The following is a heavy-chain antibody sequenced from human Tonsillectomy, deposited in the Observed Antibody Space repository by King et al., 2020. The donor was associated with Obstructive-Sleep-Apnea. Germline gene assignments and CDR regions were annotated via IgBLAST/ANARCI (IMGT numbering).Heavy chain of an antibody. V-gene: IGHV3-30*02. CDR2: IRYDGSNK. CDR3: AKGGSYYDILTGLDY. Sequence: VQLVESGGGVVHPGGSLRLSCAASGFTFSTYGMHWVRQAPGKGLEWVAFIRYDGSNKYYADSVKGRFTISRDNSKNTLYLQMNSLIGEDTAVYYCAKGGSYYDILTGLDYWGQGTLVTVSS. J-gene: IGHJ4*02. CDR1: GFTFSTYG. D-gene: IGHD3-9*01.